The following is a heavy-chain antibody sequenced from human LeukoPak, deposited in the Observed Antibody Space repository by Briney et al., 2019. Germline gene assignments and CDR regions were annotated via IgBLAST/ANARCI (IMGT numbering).Heavy chain of an antibody. CDR1: GYSFTSDW. CDR3: ATVVGAALTYFDY. Sequence: GESLEISCKGSGYSFTSDWIGWVRQMPGKRLEWMGIIYPGDSDTRYSPSFQGQVTISADKSISTAYLQWSSLKASDTAMYYCATVVGAALTYFDYWGQGTLVTVSS. J-gene: IGHJ4*02. D-gene: IGHD1-26*01. CDR2: IYPGDSDT. V-gene: IGHV5-51*01.